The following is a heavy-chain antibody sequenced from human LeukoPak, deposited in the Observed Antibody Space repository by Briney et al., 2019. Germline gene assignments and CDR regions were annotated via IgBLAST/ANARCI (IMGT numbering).Heavy chain of an antibody. D-gene: IGHD2-2*02. CDR2: IDPASGGT. V-gene: IGHV1-2*02. J-gene: IGHJ4*02. CDR3: ARVPGPYTTSRFDF. CDR1: GYTFSAHY. Sequence: GASVRVSCKTSGYTFSAHYLHWVRQAPGQRPEWVGRIDPASGGTHYAQKFQVRVTVTRDTSTTTVDMELSGLRSDDTAVYYCARVPGPYTTSRFDFWGQGTLVTVSS.